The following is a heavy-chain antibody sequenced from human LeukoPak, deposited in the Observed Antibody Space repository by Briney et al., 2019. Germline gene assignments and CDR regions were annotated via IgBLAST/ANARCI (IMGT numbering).Heavy chain of an antibody. V-gene: IGHV3-7*01. CDR1: RFTFSSYA. CDR2: IKPDGSDK. Sequence: PGGSLRLSCAASRFTFSSYAMSWVRQVPGKGLEWVANIKPDGSDKYYVDSVKGRFTISRDNAENSLYLQMNSLRVEDTAVYYCARKYSGSDYWGQGTLVTVSS. CDR3: ARKYSGSDY. J-gene: IGHJ4*02. D-gene: IGHD3-10*01.